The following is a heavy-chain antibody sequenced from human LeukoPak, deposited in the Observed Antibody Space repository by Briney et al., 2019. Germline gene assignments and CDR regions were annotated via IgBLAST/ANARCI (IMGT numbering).Heavy chain of an antibody. CDR2: IRYDGSHK. V-gene: IGHV3-30*02. CDR3: ARDSGSSEYYFDY. Sequence: PGGSLRLSCAASGFTVSSNYMSWVRQAPGKGLEWVAFIRYDGSHKYHADSVKGRFTISRDNAKNTLYLQMNSLRAEDTAVYYCARDSGSSEYYFDYWGQGTLVTVSS. D-gene: IGHD1-26*01. CDR1: GFTVSSNY. J-gene: IGHJ4*02.